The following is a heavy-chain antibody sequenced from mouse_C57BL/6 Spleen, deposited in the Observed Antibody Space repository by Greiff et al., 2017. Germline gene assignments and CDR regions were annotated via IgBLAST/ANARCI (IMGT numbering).Heavy chain of an antibody. CDR1: GYTFTDYY. CDR2: INPNNGGT. V-gene: IGHV1-26*01. J-gene: IGHJ2*01. Sequence: EVQLQQSGPELVQPGASVKISCKASGYTFTDYYMNWVKQSHGKSLEWIGDINPNNGGTTYTQKFKGKATLTVDTSSSTASMELRSLTTEDSEVYYSARGYGSGPDYWGQGTTLTVSS. CDR3: ARGYGSGPDY. D-gene: IGHD1-1*01.